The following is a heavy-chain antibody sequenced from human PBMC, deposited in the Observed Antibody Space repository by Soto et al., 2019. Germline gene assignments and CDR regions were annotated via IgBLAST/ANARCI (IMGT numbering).Heavy chain of an antibody. J-gene: IGHJ4*02. V-gene: IGHV3-23*01. Sequence: EVQLLESGGGLVQPGGSLRLSCAASGFTFSSYAMSWVRQAPGKGLEWVSAISGSGGSTYYADSVKGRFTISRDNSKNTLYLQMNSLRAEDTAVYYCARGGGYSSGWSDYWGQGTLVTVSS. D-gene: IGHD6-19*01. CDR2: ISGSGGST. CDR1: GFTFSSYA. CDR3: ARGGGYSSGWSDY.